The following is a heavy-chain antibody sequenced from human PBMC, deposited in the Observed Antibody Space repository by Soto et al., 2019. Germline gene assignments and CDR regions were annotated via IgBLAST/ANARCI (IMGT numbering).Heavy chain of an antibody. J-gene: IGHJ4*02. CDR1: GFTFSSYA. D-gene: IGHD3-22*01. CDR3: ARYYYYDSSGYPSLGY. CDR2: ISYDGSNK. V-gene: IGHV3-30-3*01. Sequence: QVQLVESGGGVVQPGRSLRLSCAASGFTFSSYAMHWVRQAPGKGLGWVAVISYDGSNKYYADSVKGRFTISRDNSKNTLYLQMNSLRAEDTAVYYCARYYYYDSSGYPSLGYWGQGTLVTDSS.